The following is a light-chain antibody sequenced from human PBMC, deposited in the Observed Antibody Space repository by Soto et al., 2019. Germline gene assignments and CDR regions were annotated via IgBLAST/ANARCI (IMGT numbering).Light chain of an antibody. CDR3: QQSYSIPLT. Sequence: DTQMTQSPSSLSASVGDRVTITCRASQSISNFLNWYQQKPGRAPNLLIYAASSLQSGVPARFSGSGSGTDFTLTISSLQPEDFATYYCQQSYSIPLTFGGGTKVEIK. J-gene: IGKJ4*01. V-gene: IGKV1-39*01. CDR1: QSISNF. CDR2: AAS.